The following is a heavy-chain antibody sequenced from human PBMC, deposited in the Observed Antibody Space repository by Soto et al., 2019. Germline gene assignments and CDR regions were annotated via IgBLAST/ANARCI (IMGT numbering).Heavy chain of an antibody. V-gene: IGHV4-39*01. CDR3: AKSMTEASAEYFQY. CDR2: IYHSGRT. J-gene: IGHJ1*01. Sequence: SETLSLTCTVSGGSISSSSYYWGWIRQPPGKGLEWIGSIYHSGRTYYNPSLKSRVTISVDTSKNQLSLKLSSVTAADTAVYYCAKSMTEASAEYFQYWGQGTLVTVSS. D-gene: IGHD3-22*01. CDR1: GGSISSSSYY.